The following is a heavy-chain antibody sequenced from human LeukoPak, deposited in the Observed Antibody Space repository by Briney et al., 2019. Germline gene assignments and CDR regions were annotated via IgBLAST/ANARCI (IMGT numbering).Heavy chain of an antibody. J-gene: IGHJ4*02. CDR3: ARGYCSGGSCYFDY. CDR2: ISGSANTT. V-gene: IGHV3-23*01. Sequence: GGSLRLSCAASGFTFSSYAMSWVRQAPGKGLEWVSGISGSANTTYYADSVKGRFTISRDNSKNTLYLQMNSLRAEDTAVYYCARGYCSGGSCYFDYWGQGTLVTVSS. CDR1: GFTFSSYA. D-gene: IGHD2-15*01.